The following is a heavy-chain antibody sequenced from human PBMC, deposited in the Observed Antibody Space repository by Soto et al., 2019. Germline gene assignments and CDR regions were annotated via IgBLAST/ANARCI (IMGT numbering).Heavy chain of an antibody. D-gene: IGHD6-13*01. CDR2: IYYSGGT. Sequence: QVQLQESDPGLVKPSETLSLTCSVSGGSISSYYWGWIRQPPGKGLEWIGHIYYSGGTSYNPSLKSRITISVDTSKNQFSLKLSSVTAADMAVYYCARDSAAGTGDYDHWGQGILVTVSS. CDR3: ARDSAAGTGDYDH. V-gene: IGHV4-59*01. CDR1: GGSISSYY. J-gene: IGHJ4*02.